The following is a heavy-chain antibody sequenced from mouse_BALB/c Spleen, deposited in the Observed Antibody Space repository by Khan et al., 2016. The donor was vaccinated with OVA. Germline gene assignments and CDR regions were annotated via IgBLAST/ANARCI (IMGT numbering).Heavy chain of an antibody. D-gene: IGHD1-1*01. CDR1: GYSITSGYA. CDR3: ARGNYYGYYVNY. Sequence: EVKLEVSGPGLVKPSQSLSLTCTVTGYSITSGYAWNWIRQFPGNKLEWMGYISYSGGTSYNPSLKSRISITRDTSKNQFFLQLNSVTTEDTATYYCARGNYYGYYVNYWGQGTPLTGSS. J-gene: IGHJ2*01. CDR2: ISYSGGT. V-gene: IGHV3-2*02.